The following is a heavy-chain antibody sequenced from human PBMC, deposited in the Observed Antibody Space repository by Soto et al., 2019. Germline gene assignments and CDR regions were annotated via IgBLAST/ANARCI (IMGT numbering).Heavy chain of an antibody. J-gene: IGHJ6*02. Sequence: GGSLRLSCAASGFTFSNAWMNWVRQAPGKGLEWVGRIKSKTDGGTTDYAAPVKGRFTISRDDSKNTLYLQMNSLKTEDTAVYYCTTVRRRGYSYGSYYYYGMDVWGQGTTVTVSS. CDR2: IKSKTDGGTT. CDR1: GFTFSNAW. D-gene: IGHD5-18*01. CDR3: TTVRRRGYSYGSYYYYGMDV. V-gene: IGHV3-15*07.